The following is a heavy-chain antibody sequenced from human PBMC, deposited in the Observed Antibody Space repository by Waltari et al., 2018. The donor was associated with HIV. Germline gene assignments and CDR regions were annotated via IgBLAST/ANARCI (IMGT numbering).Heavy chain of an antibody. V-gene: IGHV1-46*02. CDR2: ISPSDGTR. J-gene: IGHJ6*02. CDR1: GYTFNKYN. D-gene: IGHD3-3*01. CDR3: ARDGLFGVIFYYYCGMDV. Sequence: VQLVQSGAEVKKPGAAVNISCKASGYTFNKYNIHWVRQAPGRGLEWVGIISPSDGTRSYARKFQGRVAMTSDTSTSTVYMHLNRLRSDDTAEYFCARDGLFGVIFYYYCGMDVWGQGTTVIVSS.